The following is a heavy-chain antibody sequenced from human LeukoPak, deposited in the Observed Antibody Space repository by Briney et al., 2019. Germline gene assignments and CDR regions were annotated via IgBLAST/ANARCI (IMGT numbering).Heavy chain of an antibody. J-gene: IGHJ4*02. CDR2: IIPIFGTA. CDR1: GGTFSSYA. D-gene: IGHD3-22*01. V-gene: IGHV1-69*06. Sequence: SVKVSCKASGGTFSSYAISWVRQAPGQGLEWMGGIIPIFGTANYAQKFQGRVTITADKSTSTAYMELSSLRSEDTAMYYCARDTDSSGYYYDYWGQGTLVTVSS. CDR3: ARDTDSSGYYYDY.